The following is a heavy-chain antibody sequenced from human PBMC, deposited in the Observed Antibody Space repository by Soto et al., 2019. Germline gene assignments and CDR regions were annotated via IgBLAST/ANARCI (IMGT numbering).Heavy chain of an antibody. CDR1: GGSFSGYY. Sequence: PSETLSLTCSVYGGSFSGYYWSWIRQSPGKGLEWIGEINHSGSTKYNPSLKSRVIISVDTSKSQFSLRLSSVTAADTAVYYCARDLGNYYYAMDVWGQGTTVTVSS. J-gene: IGHJ6*02. CDR2: INHSGST. V-gene: IGHV4-34*01. CDR3: ARDLGNYYYAMDV.